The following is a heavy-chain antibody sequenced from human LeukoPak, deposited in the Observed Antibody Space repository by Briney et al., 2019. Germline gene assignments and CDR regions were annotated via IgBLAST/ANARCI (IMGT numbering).Heavy chain of an antibody. V-gene: IGHV4-34*01. J-gene: IGHJ1*01. CDR3: ARGKPPCGGDCYPEYFQH. Sequence: PSETQSLTCAVYGGSFSGYYWSWIRQPPGKGLEWIGEINHSGSTNYNPSLKSRVTISVDTSKNQFSLKLSSVTAADTAVYYCARGKPPCGGDCYPEYFQHWGQGTLVTVSS. D-gene: IGHD2-21*02. CDR2: INHSGST. CDR1: GGSFSGYY.